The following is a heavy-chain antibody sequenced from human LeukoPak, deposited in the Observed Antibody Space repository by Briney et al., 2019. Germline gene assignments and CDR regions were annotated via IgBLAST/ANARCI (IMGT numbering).Heavy chain of an antibody. Sequence: ASVKVSRKASGYTFTSYYMHWVRQAPGQGLEWMGIINPSGGSTDYAQKFQGRVTMTRDTSTSTVYMELSSLRSEDTAVYYCARASTPAATGYWGQGTLVTVSS. CDR3: ARASTPAATGY. V-gene: IGHV1-46*01. J-gene: IGHJ4*02. D-gene: IGHD2-2*01. CDR1: GYTFTSYY. CDR2: INPSGGST.